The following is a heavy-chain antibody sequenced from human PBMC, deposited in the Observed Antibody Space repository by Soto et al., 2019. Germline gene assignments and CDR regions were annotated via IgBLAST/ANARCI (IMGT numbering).Heavy chain of an antibody. J-gene: IGHJ3*02. CDR2: ISADISYT. V-gene: IGHV3-23*01. D-gene: IGHD2-21*02. CDR1: GFDFINNA. CDR3: ANQNTAKRAFDI. Sequence: EAQLLESGGGLVQPGGSLRLSCAASGFDFINNAMAWVRQAPGKGLEWVSTISADISYTYYADAVRGRFTVSRDNSKNTVYLQMNSLRAHDTAVYYCANQNTAKRAFDIWGQGTMVTVSS.